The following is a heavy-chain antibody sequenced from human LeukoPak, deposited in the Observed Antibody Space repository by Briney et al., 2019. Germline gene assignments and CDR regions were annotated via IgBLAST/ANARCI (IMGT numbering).Heavy chain of an antibody. CDR2: LSGSGGST. Sequence: PGGSLRLSCAASGFTFSRYAMSWVRQAPGKGLEWVSVLSGSGGSTYYADSVKGRFTISRDNSKNTLYLQMNSLRAEDTAVYYCAKDYCSGGSCYSGLDYWGQGTLVTVSS. J-gene: IGHJ4*02. D-gene: IGHD2-15*01. CDR3: AKDYCSGGSCYSGLDY. CDR1: GFTFSRYA. V-gene: IGHV3-23*01.